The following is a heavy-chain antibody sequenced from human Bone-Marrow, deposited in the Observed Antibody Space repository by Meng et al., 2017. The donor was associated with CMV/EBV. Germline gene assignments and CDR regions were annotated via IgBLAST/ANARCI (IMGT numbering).Heavy chain of an antibody. J-gene: IGHJ4*02. Sequence: GEFLKISCAASGFTFSSYAMNWVRQAPGKGLEWVSRISASGDSTYYADSVKGRFTITRGNSKNTLHLQMNSLRAEDTAVYYCAKLRRDGYNWDLDSWAQGTLVTVSS. V-gene: IGHV3-23*01. CDR3: AKLRRDGYNWDLDS. D-gene: IGHD5-24*01. CDR1: GFTFSSYA. CDR2: ISASGDST.